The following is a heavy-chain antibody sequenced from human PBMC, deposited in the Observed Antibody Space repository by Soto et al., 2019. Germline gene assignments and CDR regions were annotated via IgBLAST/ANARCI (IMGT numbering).Heavy chain of an antibody. V-gene: IGHV3-30-3*01. CDR2: ISYDGSNK. D-gene: IGHD5-18*01. CDR3: TTDTRSYSYGYYYYGMDV. J-gene: IGHJ6*02. Sequence: PGGSLRLSCAASGFTFSSYAMHWVRQAPGKGLEWVAVISYDGSNKYYADSVKGRFTISRDDSKNTLYLQMNSLKTEDTAVYYCTTDTRSYSYGYYYYGMDVWGQGTTVTDSS. CDR1: GFTFSSYA.